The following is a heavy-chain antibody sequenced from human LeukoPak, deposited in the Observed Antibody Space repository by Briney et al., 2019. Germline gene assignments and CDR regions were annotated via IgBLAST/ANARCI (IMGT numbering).Heavy chain of an antibody. J-gene: IGHJ5*02. CDR2: INSIGST. D-gene: IGHD1-26*01. Sequence: SQTLSLTCTVSGGSVSSGSYFWSWIRQPPGKGLEWIGFINSIGSTDYNPSLKSRVTISEDTSKNQFSLNVTSVTAADTAVYYCARCSGRGGPGAPWGQGTLVTVSS. CDR1: GGSVSSGSYF. CDR3: ARCSGRGGPGAP. V-gene: IGHV4-61*01.